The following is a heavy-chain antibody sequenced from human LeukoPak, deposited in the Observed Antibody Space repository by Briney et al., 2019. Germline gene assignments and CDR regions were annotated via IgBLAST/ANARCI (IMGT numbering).Heavy chain of an antibody. CDR3: TRLAAAGSGRWAPDY. Sequence: PGGSLRLSCGASGFTFSSYSMNWVRQAPGKGLEWVSCISSSSSYIYYAESVKGRFTISRDNAKNLVYLQMDGLTTEDTAVYYCTRLAAAGSGRWAPDYWGQGTLVTVSS. D-gene: IGHD1-14*01. CDR1: GFTFSSYS. J-gene: IGHJ4*02. V-gene: IGHV3-21*06. CDR2: ISSSSSYI.